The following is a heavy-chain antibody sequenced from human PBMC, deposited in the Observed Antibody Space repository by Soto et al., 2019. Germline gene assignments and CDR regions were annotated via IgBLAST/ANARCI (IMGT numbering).Heavy chain of an antibody. CDR3: ARGSYIRPYYYYYGMDV. Sequence: PSETLSLTCAVYGGSFSGYYRSWIRQPPGKGLEWIGEINHSGSTNYNPSLKSRVTISVDTSKNQFSLKLSSVTAADTAVYYCARGSYIRPYYYYYGMDVWGQGTTVTVSS. V-gene: IGHV4-34*01. CDR2: INHSGST. CDR1: GGSFSGYY. D-gene: IGHD1-20*01. J-gene: IGHJ6*02.